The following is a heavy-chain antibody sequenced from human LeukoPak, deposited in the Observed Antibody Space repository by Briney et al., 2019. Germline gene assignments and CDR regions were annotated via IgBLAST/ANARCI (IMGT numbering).Heavy chain of an antibody. Sequence: GGSLRLSCEASEFILSSYAMSWVRQAPGKGLEWVSSISSSSSYIYYADSVKGRFTISRDNAKNSLYLQMNSLRAEDTAVYYCARDAITMVRGVIITLRYYFDYWGQGTLVTVSS. CDR3: ARDAITMVRGVIITLRYYFDY. D-gene: IGHD3-10*01. J-gene: IGHJ4*02. CDR1: EFILSSYA. V-gene: IGHV3-21*01. CDR2: ISSSSSYI.